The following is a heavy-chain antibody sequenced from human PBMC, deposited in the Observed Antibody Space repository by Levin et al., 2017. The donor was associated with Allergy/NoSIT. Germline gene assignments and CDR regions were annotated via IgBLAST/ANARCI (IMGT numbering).Heavy chain of an antibody. CDR3: ASSTGAILRVAFDY. CDR2: ISYDGSNK. Sequence: GESLKISCAASGFSFSTYAMHWVRQAPGKGLEWVTVISYDGSNKSYPDSVKGRFTVSRDNSKNTLYLQMNSLRTEDTAVYYCASSTGAILRVAFDYWGQGTPVTVSS. CDR1: GFSFSTYA. J-gene: IGHJ4*02. V-gene: IGHV3-30*04. D-gene: IGHD3-16*01.